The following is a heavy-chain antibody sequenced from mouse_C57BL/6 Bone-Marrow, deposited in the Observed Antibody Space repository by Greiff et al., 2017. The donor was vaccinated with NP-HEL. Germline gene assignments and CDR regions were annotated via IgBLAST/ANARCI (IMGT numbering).Heavy chain of an antibody. CDR2: SRNKANDYTT. V-gene: IGHV7-1*01. J-gene: IGHJ4*01. D-gene: IGHD2-14*01. CDR3: ARDAVLNYAMDY. CDR1: GFTFSDFY. Sequence: EVQGVESGGGLVQSGRSLRLSCATSGFTFSDFYMEWVRQAPGKGLEWIAASRNKANDYTTEYSASVKGRFIVSRDTSQSILYLQMNALRAEDTAIYYCARDAVLNYAMDYWGQGTSVTVSS.